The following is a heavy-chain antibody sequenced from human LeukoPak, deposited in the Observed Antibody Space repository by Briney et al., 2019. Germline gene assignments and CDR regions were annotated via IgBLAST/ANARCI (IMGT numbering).Heavy chain of an antibody. CDR3: ARDAATYYYDSSGYYYFSWFDP. D-gene: IGHD3-22*01. Sequence: GGSLRLSCAASGFTFSTYSGNWIRQAPGKGLEWVANIKQDGSEKYYVDSVKGRFTISRDNAKNSLYLQMNSLRAEDTTVYYCARDAATYYYDSSGYYYFSWFDPWGQGTLVTVSS. J-gene: IGHJ5*02. CDR1: GFTFSTYS. CDR2: IKQDGSEK. V-gene: IGHV3-7*01.